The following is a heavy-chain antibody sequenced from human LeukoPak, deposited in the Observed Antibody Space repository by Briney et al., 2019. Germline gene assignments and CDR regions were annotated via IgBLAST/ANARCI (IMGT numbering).Heavy chain of an antibody. CDR1: GGSISSSSYY. CDR2: IYYSGST. J-gene: IGHJ3*02. CDR3: ARRGDYYDSSGYQGAFDI. Sequence: SETLSLTCTVSGGSISSSSYYWGWIRQPPGKGLEWIGSIYYSGSTYYNPSLKSRVTISVDTSKNQFSLKLSSVTAADTAVYYCARRGDYYDSSGYQGAFDIWGQGTMVTVSS. D-gene: IGHD3-22*01. V-gene: IGHV4-39*07.